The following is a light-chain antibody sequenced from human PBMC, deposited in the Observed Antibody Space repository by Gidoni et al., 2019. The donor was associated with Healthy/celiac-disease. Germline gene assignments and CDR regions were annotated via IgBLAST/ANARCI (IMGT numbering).Light chain of an antibody. V-gene: IGLV1-40*01. CDR1: SSNIGAGSD. J-gene: IGLJ2*01. Sequence: QSVLTQPPSLSGAPGQRATISCTGRSSNIGAGSDVNWYQQLPGTAPKLLIYGNSNRPSGVPDRFAGSKSGTSASLAITGLQAEDEADYYCQSYDSSLSGVVFGGGTKLTVL. CDR3: QSYDSSLSGVV. CDR2: GNS.